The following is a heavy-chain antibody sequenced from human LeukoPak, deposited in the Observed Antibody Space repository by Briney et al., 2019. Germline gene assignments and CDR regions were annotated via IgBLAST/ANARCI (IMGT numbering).Heavy chain of an antibody. J-gene: IGHJ4*02. D-gene: IGHD6-13*01. CDR1: GYTFTGYY. Sequence: AASVKVSCKASGYTFTGYYMHWVRQAPGQGLEWMGWINPNSGGTNYAQKFQGRVTMTRDTSISTAYMELSRLRSDDTAVYYCARVTKLVPPAGIDYWGQGTLVTVSS. CDR3: ARVTKLVPPAGIDY. V-gene: IGHV1-2*02. CDR2: INPNSGGT.